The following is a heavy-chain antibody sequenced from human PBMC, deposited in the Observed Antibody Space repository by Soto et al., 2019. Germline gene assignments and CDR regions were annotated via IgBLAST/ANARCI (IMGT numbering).Heavy chain of an antibody. CDR2: IYYSGST. CDR3: ARHSAPGATIDY. V-gene: IGHV4-39*01. CDR1: GGSISSSSYY. Sequence: QLQLQESGPGLVKPSETLSLTCTVSGGSISSSSYYWVWIRQPPGKGLEWIGSIYYSGSTYYNPSLKSRVTISVDTSKNQFSLKLSSVTVAVTAVYYCARHSAPGATIDYWGQGTLVTVSS. D-gene: IGHD1-26*01. J-gene: IGHJ4*02.